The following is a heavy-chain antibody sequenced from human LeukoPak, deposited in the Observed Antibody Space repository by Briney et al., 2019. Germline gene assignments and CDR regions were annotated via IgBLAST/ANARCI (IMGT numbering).Heavy chain of an antibody. V-gene: IGHV4-59*08. CDR1: GGSFSGYY. Sequence: SETLSLTCAVYGGSFSGYYWSWIRQPPGKGLEWIGYIYYSGSTNYNPSLKSRVTISVDTSKNQFSLKLSSVTAADTAVYYCAGVVVVAATSPGGTYWYFDLWGRGTLVTVSS. J-gene: IGHJ2*01. CDR2: IYYSGST. D-gene: IGHD2-15*01. CDR3: AGVVVVAATSPGGTYWYFDL.